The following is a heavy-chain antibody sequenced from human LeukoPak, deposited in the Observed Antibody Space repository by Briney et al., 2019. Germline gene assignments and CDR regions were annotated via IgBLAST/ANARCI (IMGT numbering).Heavy chain of an antibody. D-gene: IGHD2-15*01. Sequence: GASVKVSCKASGYTFTSYGISWVRQAHGQGLEWMGWISAYNGNTNYAQKFQGRVTMTTDTFTSIAYMELRSLRSDDTAMYHCARLSCSGGTCYSSRGIFDYWGQGTLVTVSS. J-gene: IGHJ4*02. CDR2: ISAYNGNT. CDR1: GYTFTSYG. V-gene: IGHV1-18*01. CDR3: ARLSCSGGTCYSSRGIFDY.